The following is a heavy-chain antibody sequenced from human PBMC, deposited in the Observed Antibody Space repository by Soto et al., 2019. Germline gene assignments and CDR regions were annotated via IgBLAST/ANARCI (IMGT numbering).Heavy chain of an antibody. J-gene: IGHJ6*03. Sequence: SSETLSLTCTVSGGSISSYYWSWIRQPPGKGLEWIGYIYYSGSTNYNPSLKSRVTISVDTSKNQFSLKLSSVTAADTAVYYCARQGSGWYPSVTLNHYYYDMDVWGRGTTVTVSS. CDR2: IYYSGST. CDR1: GGSISSYY. D-gene: IGHD6-19*01. CDR3: ARQGSGWYPSVTLNHYYYDMDV. V-gene: IGHV4-59*08.